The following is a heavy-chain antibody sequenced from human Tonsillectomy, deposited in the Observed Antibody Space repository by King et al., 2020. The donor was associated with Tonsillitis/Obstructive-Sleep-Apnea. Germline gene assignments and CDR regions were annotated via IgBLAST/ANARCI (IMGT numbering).Heavy chain of an antibody. V-gene: IGHV3-33*01. CDR1: GFTFSSYG. CDR3: ARAPSPGWELYYFEY. J-gene: IGHJ4*02. D-gene: IGHD1-26*01. Sequence: QLVQSGGGVVQPGRSLRLSCAASGFTFSSYGMHWDRQAPGKGLEWVAVIWYDGGNKYYADSVKGRFTISRDNSKNKVYLQMSSLRAEDTAVYYCARAPSPGWELYYFEYWGQGTLVTVSS. CDR2: IWYDGGNK.